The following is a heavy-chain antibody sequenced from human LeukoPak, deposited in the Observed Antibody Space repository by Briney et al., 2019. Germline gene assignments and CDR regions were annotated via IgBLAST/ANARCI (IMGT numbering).Heavy chain of an antibody. CDR3: SRVIVVVPAANNI. V-gene: IGHV3-72*01. CDR1: GFTFSDHY. J-gene: IGHJ3*02. Sequence: PGGSLRPSCAASGFTFSDHYMDWVRQAPGKGLEWVGRTRNKANNYTTEYAASVKGRFSVSRDDSQNSLYLQMNSLKTEDTAVYYCSRVIVVVPAANNIWGQGTMVTVSS. D-gene: IGHD2-2*01. CDR2: TRNKANNYTT.